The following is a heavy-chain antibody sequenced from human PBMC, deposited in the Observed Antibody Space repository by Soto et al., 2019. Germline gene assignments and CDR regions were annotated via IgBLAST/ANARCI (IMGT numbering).Heavy chain of an antibody. CDR2: VNHSGST. CDR1: GGSFSGYY. J-gene: IGHJ6*02. Sequence: QVQLQQWGAGLLKPSETLSLTCGVYGGSFSGYYWSWIRQPPGKGLEWIGEVNHSGSTNYNHSLKSRVTISVDTSKNQFSLRLSCVTAADTALYYCARKYLPYYGSGSPYSMDVWGQGTTVTVSS. V-gene: IGHV4-34*01. D-gene: IGHD3-10*01. CDR3: ARKYLPYYGSGSPYSMDV.